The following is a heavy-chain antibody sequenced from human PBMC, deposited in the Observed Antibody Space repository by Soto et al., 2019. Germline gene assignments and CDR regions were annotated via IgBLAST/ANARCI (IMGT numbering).Heavy chain of an antibody. CDR1: GYTFTDYW. CDR3: ASQLRYSSSWGAFDI. D-gene: IGHD6-13*01. Sequence: GESLKISCKGSGYTFTDYWIGWVRQLPGKGLEWMGIIYPGDSDTRYSPSFQGHVTITVDKSTSTAYLQWNTLKASDTAMYYCASQLRYSSSWGAFDIWGQGTMVTVSS. J-gene: IGHJ3*02. V-gene: IGHV5-51*01. CDR2: IYPGDSDT.